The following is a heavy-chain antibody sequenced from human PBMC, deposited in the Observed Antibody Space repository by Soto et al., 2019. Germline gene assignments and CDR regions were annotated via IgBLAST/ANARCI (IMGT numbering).Heavy chain of an antibody. V-gene: IGHV1-69*13. CDR1: GGTFSSYA. CDR2: IIPIFGTA. CDR3: ARGSAMVQVPNYLDAFDI. J-gene: IGHJ3*02. Sequence: SVKVSCKASGGTFSSYAISWVRQAPGQGLEWMGGIIPIFGTANYAQKFQGRVTITADESTSTAYMELSSLRSEDTAVYYCARGSAMVQVPNYLDAFDICGQGTMATVSS. D-gene: IGHD5-18*01.